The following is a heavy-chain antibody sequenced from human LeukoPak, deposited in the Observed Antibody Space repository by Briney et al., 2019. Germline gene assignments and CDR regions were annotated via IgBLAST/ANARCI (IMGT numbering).Heavy chain of an antibody. D-gene: IGHD3-22*01. J-gene: IGHJ4*02. CDR2: INHSGST. Sequence: SETLSLTCAVYGGSFSGYYWSWIRQPPGKGLEWIGEINHSGSTNYNPSLKSRVTISVDTPKNQFSLKLSSVTAADTAVYYCARGPPQYYYDSSGAGLYYFDYWGQGTLVTVSS. CDR3: ARGPPQYYYDSSGAGLYYFDY. CDR1: GGSFSGYY. V-gene: IGHV4-34*01.